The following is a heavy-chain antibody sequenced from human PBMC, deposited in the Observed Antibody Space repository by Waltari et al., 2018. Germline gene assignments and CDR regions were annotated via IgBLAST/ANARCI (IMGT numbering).Heavy chain of an antibody. D-gene: IGHD2-21*01. V-gene: IGHV1-46*01. CDR2: INPSGGST. J-gene: IGHJ6*02. CDR3: ALDTGALWMDV. CDR1: EYTFTSSY. Sequence: QVQLVQSGAEVKKPGASVKISCKTSEYTFTSSYIHWVRQAPGQGLEWMGIINPSGGSTIDAQKFQGRGTMTRDTSTSTVYMELSSLRSEDTAVYYCALDTGALWMDVWGQGTTVTVSS.